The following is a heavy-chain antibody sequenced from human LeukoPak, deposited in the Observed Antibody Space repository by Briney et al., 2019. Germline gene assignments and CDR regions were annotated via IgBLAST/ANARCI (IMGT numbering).Heavy chain of an antibody. Sequence: SETLSLTCTVSGGSISSGSYYWSWIRQPAGKGLEWIGRIYTSGSTNYNPSLKSRVTISVDTSKNQFSLKLSSVTAADTAVYYCARFHEGLRGTTVTNYYYYMDVWGKGITVTVSS. CDR1: GGSISSGSYY. J-gene: IGHJ6*03. V-gene: IGHV4-61*02. D-gene: IGHD4-17*01. CDR3: ARFHEGLRGTTVTNYYYYMDV. CDR2: IYTSGST.